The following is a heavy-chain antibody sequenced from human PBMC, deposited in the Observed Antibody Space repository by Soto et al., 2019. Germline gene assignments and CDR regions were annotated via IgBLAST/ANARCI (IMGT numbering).Heavy chain of an antibody. CDR2: ISYDGILK. D-gene: IGHD3-10*01. J-gene: IGHJ6*02. V-gene: IGHV3-30*18. CDR1: GFTFSYFV. CDR3: AKDFKVSGGHYGSLNYYYGMDV. Sequence: GGSLRRSWAASGFTFSYFVMHWGRQAPGKGLEWVAIISYDGILKYYADSVKGRFTISRDTSKGAVYLQMNSLTPEDTAVYYCAKDFKVSGGHYGSLNYYYGMDVWGQGTTVTVSS.